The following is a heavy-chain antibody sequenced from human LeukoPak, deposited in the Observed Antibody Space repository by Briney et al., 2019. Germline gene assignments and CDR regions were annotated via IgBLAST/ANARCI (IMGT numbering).Heavy chain of an antibody. CDR1: GFSFSGSG. J-gene: IGHJ5*02. Sequence: PGGSLRLSCAASGFSFSGSGMHWVRQASGKGLEWVGHIRSQADSYATVYGASVKGRFTITRDDSENTAYLQMNSLKTEDTAVYYCARDLGYCSSTSCSNWFDPWGQGTLVTVSS. V-gene: IGHV3-73*01. CDR2: IRSQADSYAT. CDR3: ARDLGYCSSTSCSNWFDP. D-gene: IGHD2-2*01.